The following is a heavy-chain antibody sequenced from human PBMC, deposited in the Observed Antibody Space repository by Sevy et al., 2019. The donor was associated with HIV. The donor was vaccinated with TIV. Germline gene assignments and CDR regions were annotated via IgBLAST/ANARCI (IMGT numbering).Heavy chain of an antibody. D-gene: IGHD5-12*01. CDR2: IYYTGST. Sequence: SETLSLTCTVSGGSISTYYWSWIRQPPGKGLEYIGYIYYTGSTNYNPSLKSRVTISVDTSKNQFSLKLRSVTAVGTAVYYCARAPPVRSGDDSLNWFDPWGQGTLVTVSS. CDR3: ARAPPVRSGDDSLNWFDP. J-gene: IGHJ5*02. V-gene: IGHV4-59*01. CDR1: GGSISTYY.